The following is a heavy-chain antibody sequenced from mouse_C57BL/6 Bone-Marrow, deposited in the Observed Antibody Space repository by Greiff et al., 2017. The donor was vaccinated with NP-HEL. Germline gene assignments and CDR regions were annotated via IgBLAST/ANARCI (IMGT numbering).Heavy chain of an antibody. V-gene: IGHV1-66*01. CDR3: GRGRFITTVVAPS. J-gene: IGHJ2*01. Sequence: QVQLQQSGPELVKPGASVKISCKASGYSFTSYYIHWVKQRPGQGLEWIGWIYPGSGNTKYNEKFKGKATLTADTSSSTAYMQLSSLTSEDSAVYYCGRGRFITTVVAPSWGQGTTLTVSS. CDR1: GYSFTSYY. D-gene: IGHD1-1*01. CDR2: IYPGSGNT.